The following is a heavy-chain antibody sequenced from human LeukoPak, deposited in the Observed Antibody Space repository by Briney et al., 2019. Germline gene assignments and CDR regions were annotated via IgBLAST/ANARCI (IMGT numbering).Heavy chain of an antibody. Sequence: GGSLRLSCAASGFTFSRYGMHWVRQAPGKGLERVAVISYDGSNKYYADSVKGRFTVSRDNSKNTLYLQMSSLRAEDTAVYYCAKDQKSRDIVVVSAGTHYWGQGTLVTVSS. CDR2: ISYDGSNK. J-gene: IGHJ4*02. CDR3: AKDQKSRDIVVVSAGTHY. V-gene: IGHV3-30*18. CDR1: GFTFSRYG. D-gene: IGHD2-2*01.